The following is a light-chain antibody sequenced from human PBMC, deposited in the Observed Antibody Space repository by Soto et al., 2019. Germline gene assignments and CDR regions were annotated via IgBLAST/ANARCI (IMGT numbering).Light chain of an antibody. Sequence: EIVLTQSPGTLSLSPGERASLSCRASQSFTSTYLAWYQQKPGQAPRLLIYSTSTRATGIPDRFSGSGSGTDFTLTISRLEPEDFAVYYCHHYGGAPRAFGQGTKVEI. CDR1: QSFTSTY. J-gene: IGKJ1*01. V-gene: IGKV3-20*01. CDR3: HHYGGAPRA. CDR2: STS.